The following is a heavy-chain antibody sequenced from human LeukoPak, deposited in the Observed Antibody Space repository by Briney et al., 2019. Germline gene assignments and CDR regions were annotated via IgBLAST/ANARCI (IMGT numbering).Heavy chain of an antibody. D-gene: IGHD4-17*01. CDR3: ARHLLYGDYAGFDY. V-gene: IGHV3-53*01. J-gene: IGHJ4*02. CDR1: GFTVSSNY. Sequence: PGGSLRLSCAASGFTVSSNYMSWVRQAPGKGLEGGSVIYSGGSTYYADSVKGRFTISRDNSKNTLYLQMNSLRAEDTAVYYCARHLLYGDYAGFDYWGQGTLVTVSS. CDR2: IYSGGST.